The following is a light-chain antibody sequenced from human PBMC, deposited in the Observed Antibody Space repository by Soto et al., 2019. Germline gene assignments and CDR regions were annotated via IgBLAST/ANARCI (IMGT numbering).Light chain of an antibody. CDR3: QQRGSLSIT. J-gene: IGKJ5*01. Sequence: EIVLTQSPATLSLSPGERATLSCRASQSISRYLDWYQQKRGQAPRLLIYDASKMATGIPARFSGSGSGTDFTLTISSLEPEDFAVYYCQQRGSLSITFGQGTRLEIK. CDR1: QSISRY. CDR2: DAS. V-gene: IGKV3-11*01.